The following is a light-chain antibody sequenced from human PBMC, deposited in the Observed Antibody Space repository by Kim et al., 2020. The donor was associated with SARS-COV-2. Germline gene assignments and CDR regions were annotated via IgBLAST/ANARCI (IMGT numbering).Light chain of an antibody. CDR3: SSHAGSNDLV. J-gene: IGLJ3*02. CDR2: EVS. V-gene: IGLV2-8*01. Sequence: GQSVAISCTGTSSYVGAYNHVSWYQQHPGKAPKLIIYEVSKRPSGVPDRFSASKSGNTASLTVSGLQAEDEADYYCSSHAGSNDLVFGGGTQLTVL. CDR1: SSYVGAYNH.